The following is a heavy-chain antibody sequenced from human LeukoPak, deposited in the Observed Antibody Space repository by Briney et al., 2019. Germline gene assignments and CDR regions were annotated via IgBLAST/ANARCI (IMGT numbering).Heavy chain of an antibody. CDR2: IYYSGST. J-gene: IGHJ5*02. CDR1: GGSISSYY. CDR3: AAYSGSYGAWFDP. Sequence: SETLSLTCTVSGGSISSYYWSWIRQPPGKGLEWIGYIYYSGSTNYNPSLKSRVTISVDTSKNQFSLKLSSVTAADTAVYYCAAYSGSYGAWFDPWGQGTLVTVSS. D-gene: IGHD1-26*01. V-gene: IGHV4-59*01.